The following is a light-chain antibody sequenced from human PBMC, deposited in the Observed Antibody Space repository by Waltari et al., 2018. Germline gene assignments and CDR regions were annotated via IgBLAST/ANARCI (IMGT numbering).Light chain of an antibody. J-gene: IGKJ2*01. CDR1: QDISRY. CDR2: AAS. CDR3: QHLNSYPT. V-gene: IGKV1-9*01. Sequence: IQLTQSPSSLSAFVGDRVTITCRASQDISRYLAWYQQKPGKAPKVLIYAASTLQSGVPSRFSGSGSGTDFTLTISSLQPEDFATYFCQHLNSYPTFGQGTKLEIK.